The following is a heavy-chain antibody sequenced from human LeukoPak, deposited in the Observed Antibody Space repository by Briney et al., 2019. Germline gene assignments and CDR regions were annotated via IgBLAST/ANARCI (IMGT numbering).Heavy chain of an antibody. V-gene: IGHV4-34*01. J-gene: IGHJ4*02. CDR3: ARFRWELLGDFDY. CDR1: GGSFSGYY. Sequence: SETLSLTCAVYGGSFSGYYWSWIRQPPGKGLEWIANIYHSGSTYYNPSLKRRATVSVDTSKNQFSLKLNSVTAADTAVYYCARFRWELLGDFDYWGQGALVTVSS. CDR2: IYHSGST. D-gene: IGHD1-26*01.